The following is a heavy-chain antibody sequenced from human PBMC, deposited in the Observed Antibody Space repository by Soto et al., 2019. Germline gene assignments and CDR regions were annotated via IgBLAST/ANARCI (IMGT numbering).Heavy chain of an antibody. D-gene: IGHD5-18*01. CDR1: GGSISSYY. V-gene: IGHV4-59*01. CDR3: AGARGYTSGSPIDY. J-gene: IGHJ4*02. CDR2: IYYSGST. Sequence: QVQLQESGPGLVKPSETLSLTCTVSGGSISSYYWSWIRQPPGKGLEWIGYIYYSGSTNYNPSRKSRVTISVDTSKNQFSLKLSSVTAADTAVYYCAGARGYTSGSPIDYWGQGTLVTVSS.